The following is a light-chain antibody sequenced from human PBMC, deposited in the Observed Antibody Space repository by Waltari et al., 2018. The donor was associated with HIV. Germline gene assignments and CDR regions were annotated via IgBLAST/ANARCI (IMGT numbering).Light chain of an antibody. CDR1: QDISNY. J-gene: IGKJ3*01. Sequence: DIQMTQSPSCLSASVGDRVTITCQASQDISNYLNWYQQKPGKAPKLLIYDASNLETGVPSSFSGSGSGTDFTFTISSLQPEDIATYYCQQYDNLPLTFGPGTKVDIK. CDR2: DAS. CDR3: QQYDNLPLT. V-gene: IGKV1-33*01.